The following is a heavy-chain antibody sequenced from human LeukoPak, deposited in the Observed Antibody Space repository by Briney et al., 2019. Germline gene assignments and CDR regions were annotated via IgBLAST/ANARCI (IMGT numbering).Heavy chain of an antibody. J-gene: IGHJ5*02. CDR2: INHSGST. CDR1: GGSFSGYY. D-gene: IGHD3-10*01. CDR3: ARRRITMVRGVIIRYNWFDP. V-gene: IGHV4-34*01. Sequence: SETLSLTCAVYGGSFSGYYWSWIRQPPGKGLEWIGEINHSGSTNYNPSLKSRVTTSVDTSKNQFSLKLSSVTAADTAVYYCARRRITMVRGVIIRYNWFDPWGQGTLVTVSS.